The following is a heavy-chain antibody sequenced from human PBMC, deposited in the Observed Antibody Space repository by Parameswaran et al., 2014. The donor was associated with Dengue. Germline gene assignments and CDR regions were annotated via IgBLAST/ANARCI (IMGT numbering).Heavy chain of an antibody. Sequence: WVRQAPGQRPEWIGWVVVHNGNTNYAQKFQGRVTITNDMSTSTAYMELSSLRSEDTAVYYCAADPSGFGRVISNYYYYTLDVWGQGATVTVSS. CDR3: AADPSGFGRVISNYYYYTLDV. D-gene: IGHD3-3*01. J-gene: IGHJ6*02. V-gene: IGHV1-58*01. CDR2: VVVHNGNT.